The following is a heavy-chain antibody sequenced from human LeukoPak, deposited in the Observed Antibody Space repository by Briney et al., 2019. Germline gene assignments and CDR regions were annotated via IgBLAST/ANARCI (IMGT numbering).Heavy chain of an antibody. Sequence: SVKVSCKASGGTFSSYAISWVRQAPGQGLEWMGGIIPIFGTANYAQKFQGRATITADESTSTAYMELSSLRSGDTAVYYCATQTRAKADYYYYYYMDVWGKGTTVTVSS. CDR2: IIPIFGTA. V-gene: IGHV1-69*01. CDR1: GGTFSSYA. D-gene: IGHD6-13*01. CDR3: ATQTRAKADYYYYYYMDV. J-gene: IGHJ6*03.